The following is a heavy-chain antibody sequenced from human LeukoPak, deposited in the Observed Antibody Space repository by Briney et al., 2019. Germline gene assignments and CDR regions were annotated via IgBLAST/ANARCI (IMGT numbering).Heavy chain of an antibody. D-gene: IGHD3-10*01. CDR1: GGSISSRCYY. V-gene: IGHV4-61*02. J-gene: IGHJ6*02. Sequence: SETLSLTCTVSGGSISSRCYYWSWIRQPAGKGLESIGRIFTSGSTNYNPSLKRRVTISVDTSKNQFSLKLSSVTAADTAVYYCARDLLWFGELENYYYGMDVWGQGTTVTVSS. CDR3: ARDLLWFGELENYYYGMDV. CDR2: IFTSGST.